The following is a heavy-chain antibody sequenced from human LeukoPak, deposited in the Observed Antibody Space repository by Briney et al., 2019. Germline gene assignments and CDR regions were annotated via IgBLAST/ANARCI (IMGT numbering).Heavy chain of an antibody. V-gene: IGHV3-21*01. CDR3: AREVIAAAGREAAFDI. D-gene: IGHD6-13*01. CDR1: GFTFSSYS. J-gene: IGHJ3*02. CDR2: ISSSSSYI. Sequence: GGSLRLSCAASGFTFSSYSMNWVRQAPGKGLEWVSSISSSSSYIYYADSVKGRFTISRDNAKNSLYLQMNSLRAEDTAVYYCAREVIAAAGREAAFDIWGQGTMVTVSS.